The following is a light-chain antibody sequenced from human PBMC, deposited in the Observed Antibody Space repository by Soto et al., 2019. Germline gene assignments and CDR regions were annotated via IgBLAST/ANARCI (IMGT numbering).Light chain of an antibody. J-gene: IGKJ1*01. CDR2: AAS. Sequence: TQMTQSPLSLSASVGEKIIITCRASRDVGSDVSWYQQKPGQAPKLVIYAASNLYTGVPSRFSGRRSGTELTLTISSLQPEDFASYYCLQDYGDSWTFGQGTKVEIE. CDR1: RDVGSD. V-gene: IGKV1-6*01. CDR3: LQDYGDSWT.